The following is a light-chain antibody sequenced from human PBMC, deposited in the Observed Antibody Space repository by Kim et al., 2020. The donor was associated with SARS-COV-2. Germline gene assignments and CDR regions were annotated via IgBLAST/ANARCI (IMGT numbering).Light chain of an antibody. Sequence: PVKLTSPPTSGHSSCVIAWHPQQQEKDPRYLIKLTSDGTHSGGDGIPERFSGSSSGAERYLTISGLQCEDEADYYCQTWGTGGVVFGGGTQLTVL. CDR2: LTSDGTH. CDR1: SGHSSCV. V-gene: IGLV4-69*01. CDR3: QTWGTGGVV. J-gene: IGLJ2*01.